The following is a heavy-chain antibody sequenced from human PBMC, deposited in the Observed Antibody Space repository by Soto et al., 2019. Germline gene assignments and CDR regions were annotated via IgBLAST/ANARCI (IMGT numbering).Heavy chain of an antibody. Sequence: SVKVSCKASGGTFSTYSISWVRQAPGQGLEWMGGSLPIFDTTHYAQNFQGRVTITADESTSTAYLELSSLRSDDTAVYYCARGGRYPKSSSYYGMDVWGQGTTVTVSS. CDR3: ARGGRYPKSSSYYGMDV. CDR1: GGTFSTYS. CDR2: SLPIFDTT. J-gene: IGHJ6*02. V-gene: IGHV1-69*13. D-gene: IGHD1-20*01.